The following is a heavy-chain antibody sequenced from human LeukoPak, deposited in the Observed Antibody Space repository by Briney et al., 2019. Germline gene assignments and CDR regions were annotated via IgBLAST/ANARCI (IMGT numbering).Heavy chain of an antibody. CDR2: IYYSGST. J-gene: IGHJ4*02. V-gene: IGHV4-59*01. D-gene: IGHD2-21*02. CDR3: ARGGVTWTFDY. CDR1: GGSISSYY. Sequence: PSETLSLTCTVSGGSISSYYWSWIRQPPGKGLEWIGYIYYSGSTNYNPSLKSRVTISVDTSKNQFSLKLSSVTAADTAAYYCARGGVTWTFDYWGQGTLVTVSS.